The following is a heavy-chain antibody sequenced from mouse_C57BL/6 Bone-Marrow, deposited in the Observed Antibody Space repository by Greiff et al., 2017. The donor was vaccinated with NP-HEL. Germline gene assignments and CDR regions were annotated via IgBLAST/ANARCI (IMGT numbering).Heavy chain of an antibody. CDR3: ARQAANWAWFAY. Sequence: EVKLMESGGDLVKPGGSLKLSCAASGFTFSSYGMSWVRQTPDKRLEWVATISSGGSYTYYPDSVKGRFTISRDNAKNTLYLQMSRLKSEDTAMYYCARQAANWAWFAYWGQGTLVTVSA. V-gene: IGHV5-6*01. J-gene: IGHJ3*01. CDR1: GFTFSSYG. CDR2: ISSGGSYT. D-gene: IGHD4-1*01.